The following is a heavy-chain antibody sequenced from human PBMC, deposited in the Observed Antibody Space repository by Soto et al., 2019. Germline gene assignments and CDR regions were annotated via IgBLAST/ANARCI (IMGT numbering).Heavy chain of an antibody. CDR3: AKDRGNWNSYGMDV. D-gene: IGHD1-20*01. J-gene: IGHJ6*02. CDR1: GFTFSSYA. CDR2: ISGSGGST. Sequence: PGGSLRLSCAASGFTFSSYAMSWVRQAPGKGLEWVSAISGSGGSTYYSDSVKGRFTIPRDNSKNTLHLQMNSLRAEDTSVYYCAKDRGNWNSYGMDVWGQGTTVTVSS. V-gene: IGHV3-23*01.